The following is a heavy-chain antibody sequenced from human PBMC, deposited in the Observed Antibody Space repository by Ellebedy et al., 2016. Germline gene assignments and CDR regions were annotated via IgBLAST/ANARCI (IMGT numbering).Heavy chain of an antibody. Sequence: GGSLRLSCAASGFTFSTSWMSWLRQAPGKGLEWVANIKPDGRETYYVDSVKGRFTISRDNSRNTLYLHMKSLRVEDTAVYYCAKDLAMVVPYGMDVWGQGTTVTVSS. D-gene: IGHD2-21*01. CDR2: IKPDGRET. J-gene: IGHJ6*02. CDR1: GFTFSTSW. V-gene: IGHV3-7*03. CDR3: AKDLAMVVPYGMDV.